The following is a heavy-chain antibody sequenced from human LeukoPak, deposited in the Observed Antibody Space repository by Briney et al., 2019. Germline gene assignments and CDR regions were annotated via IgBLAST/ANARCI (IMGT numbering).Heavy chain of an antibody. CDR2: ISSGGSVM. D-gene: IGHD1-26*01. J-gene: IGHJ4*02. CDR1: GFTFSDYY. CDR3: AGGGGSYYFDS. V-gene: IGHV3-11*04. Sequence: PGGSLRLSCAASGFTFSDYYMSWIRQAPGRGLEWVSYISSGGSVMYYADSVKGRFTISRDNAKNSLYLQVNSLRAEDTGVYYCAGGGGSYYFDSWGQGTLVTVSS.